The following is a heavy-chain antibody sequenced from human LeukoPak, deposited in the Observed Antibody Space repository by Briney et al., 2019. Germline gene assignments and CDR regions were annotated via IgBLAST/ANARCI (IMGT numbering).Heavy chain of an antibody. CDR1: VFTFSTFW. J-gene: IGHJ4*02. CDR3: ARGGRHKVTAAVSDHFDN. CDR2: IKHDGSEK. V-gene: IGHV3-7*01. D-gene: IGHD2-21*02. Sequence: GGSLRLFCAASVFTFSTFWMSCVRQAPGKGLEWVANIKHDGSEKYYVDSVRGRFTISRDNGKNSLSLQMNILRAEDTAMYYCARGGRHKVTAAVSDHFDNWGQGTLVTVSS.